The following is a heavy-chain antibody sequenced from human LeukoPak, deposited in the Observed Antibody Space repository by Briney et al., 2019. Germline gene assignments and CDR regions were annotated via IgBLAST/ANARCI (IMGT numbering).Heavy chain of an antibody. Sequence: PGESLKISCKGSGYSFTSYWIGWVRQMPGKGLEWMGTIYPGDSDTRYSPSSQGQVTISADKSIRTACLQWCSLKASDTAMYYCAGRGPALVYWGQGTLVTVSS. CDR2: IYPGDSDT. D-gene: IGHD3-16*01. V-gene: IGHV5-51*01. J-gene: IGHJ4*02. CDR1: GYSFTSYW. CDR3: AGRGPALVY.